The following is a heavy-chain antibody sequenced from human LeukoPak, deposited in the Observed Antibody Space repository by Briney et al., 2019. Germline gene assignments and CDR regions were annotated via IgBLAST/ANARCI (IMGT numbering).Heavy chain of an antibody. CDR2: INGDGIST. J-gene: IGHJ4*02. CDR3: AREPYTYVTSDS. D-gene: IGHD2-2*02. V-gene: IGHV3-74*01. Sequence: GVSLRLSCAASGFTFSTYWMLWVRQTPGKGLMWVSRINGDGISTSYADSVQGRFTISRDNAKSTLYLQMNSLRAEDTALYYCAREPYTYVTSDSWGQGSLVTVSS. CDR1: GFTFSTYW.